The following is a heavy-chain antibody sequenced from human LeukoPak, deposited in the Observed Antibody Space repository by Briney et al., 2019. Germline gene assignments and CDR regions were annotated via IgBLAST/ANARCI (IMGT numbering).Heavy chain of an antibody. Sequence: GASVKVSCKASGYTFTSYDIHWVRQATGQGLEWMGWMNPNSGNTGYAQKFQGRVTMTRNTSISTAYMELSSLRSEDTAVYYCARGDYVWGSSPSWFDPWGQGTLVTVSS. V-gene: IGHV1-8*01. CDR2: MNPNSGNT. CDR3: ARGDYVWGSSPSWFDP. CDR1: GYTFTSYD. D-gene: IGHD3-16*01. J-gene: IGHJ5*02.